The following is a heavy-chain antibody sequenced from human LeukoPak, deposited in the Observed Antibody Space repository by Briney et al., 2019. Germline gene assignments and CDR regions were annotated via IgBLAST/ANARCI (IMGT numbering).Heavy chain of an antibody. Sequence: PGGSLRLSCAASGFTFSSYAMSWVRQAPGKGLEWVSAISGSGGSTYYADSVKGRFTISRGNSKNTLYLQMNSLRAEDTAVYYCAKDLCSGGSCYSSYYYYGMDVWGQGTTVTVSS. J-gene: IGHJ6*02. CDR1: GFTFSSYA. CDR3: AKDLCSGGSCYSSYYYYGMDV. D-gene: IGHD2-15*01. V-gene: IGHV3-23*01. CDR2: ISGSGGST.